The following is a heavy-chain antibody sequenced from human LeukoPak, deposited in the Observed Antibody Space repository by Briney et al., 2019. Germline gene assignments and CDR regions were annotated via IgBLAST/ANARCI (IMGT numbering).Heavy chain of an antibody. CDR3: ARGEDCGGGSCVKY. CDR1: GYIFTGYY. J-gene: IGHJ4*02. Sequence: ASVKVSCKASGYIFTGYYMYWVRQAPGQGLEWMGRINPDSGGTEYAQKLQGRITMTRDTSISTAYMELSRLGSGDTAVYYCARGEDCGGGSCVKYWGQGTPVTVSS. V-gene: IGHV1-2*06. D-gene: IGHD2-15*01. CDR2: INPDSGGT.